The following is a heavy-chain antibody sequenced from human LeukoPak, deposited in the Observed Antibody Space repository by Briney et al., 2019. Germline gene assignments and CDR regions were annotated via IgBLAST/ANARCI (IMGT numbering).Heavy chain of an antibody. CDR2: IIPIFGTA. V-gene: IGHV1-69*13. CDR1: GGTFSSYA. D-gene: IGHD2-21*01. CDR3: ARWRIRTGETYYYYYGMDV. J-gene: IGHJ6*02. Sequence: ASVKVSCKASGGTFSSYAISWVRQAPGQGLEWMGGIIPIFGTANYAQKFQGRVTITADESTSTAYMELSSLRSEDTAVYYCARWRIRTGETYYYYYGMDVWGQGTTVTVSS.